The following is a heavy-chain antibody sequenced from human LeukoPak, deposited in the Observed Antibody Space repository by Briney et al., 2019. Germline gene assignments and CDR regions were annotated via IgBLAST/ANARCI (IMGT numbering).Heavy chain of an antibody. J-gene: IGHJ5*02. D-gene: IGHD6-13*01. CDR1: GGSLNSMG. Sequence: ASVKVSCKVSGGSLNSMGISWLRQAPGQGLEWMGWINPNSGGTNYAQKFQGRVTMTRDTSISTAYMELSRLRSDDTAVYYCARDRREQQLVLTWWFDPWGQGTLVTVSS. V-gene: IGHV1-2*02. CDR3: ARDRREQQLVLTWWFDP. CDR2: INPNSGGT.